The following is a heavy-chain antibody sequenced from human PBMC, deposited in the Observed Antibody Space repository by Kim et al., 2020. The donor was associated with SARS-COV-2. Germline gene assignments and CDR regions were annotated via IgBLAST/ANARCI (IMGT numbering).Heavy chain of an antibody. Sequence: PSFQGQVTISADKSISTADLQWSSLKASDTAMYYCARLGGGSTVDAFDIWGQGTMVTVSS. V-gene: IGHV5-51*01. J-gene: IGHJ3*02. CDR3: ARLGGGSTVDAFDI. D-gene: IGHD3-16*01.